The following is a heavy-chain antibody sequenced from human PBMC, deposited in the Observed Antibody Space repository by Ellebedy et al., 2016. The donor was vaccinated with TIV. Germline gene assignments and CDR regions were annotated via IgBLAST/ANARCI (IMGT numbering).Heavy chain of an antibody. V-gene: IGHV1-69*13. J-gene: IGHJ4*02. CDR3: GRDTYGLGSHAS. CDR2: IIPIFRTP. Sequence: AASVTVSCKASGCTFTSYPINWVRQVPGQGLEWLGGIIPIFRTPNYAQKFQGRVTITADESTSTVYMELSSLRFEDTAVYYCGRDTYGLGSHASWGQGTLVTVSS. D-gene: IGHD3-10*01. CDR1: GCTFTSYP.